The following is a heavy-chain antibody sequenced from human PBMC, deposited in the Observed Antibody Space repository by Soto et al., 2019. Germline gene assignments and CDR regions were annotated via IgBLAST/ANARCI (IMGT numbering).Heavy chain of an antibody. Sequence: QVQLVQSGAEVKKPGASVKVSCKASGYTFTSYAMHWVRQAPGQRLEWMGRINAGNGNTKYSQKFQGRVTITRDTSASTAYMELSSLRSEDTAVYYCARGLNGYSHYFDYWGQGTLVTVSS. CDR1: GYTFTSYA. CDR2: INAGNGNT. J-gene: IGHJ4*02. CDR3: ARGLNGYSHYFDY. V-gene: IGHV1-3*01. D-gene: IGHD5-18*01.